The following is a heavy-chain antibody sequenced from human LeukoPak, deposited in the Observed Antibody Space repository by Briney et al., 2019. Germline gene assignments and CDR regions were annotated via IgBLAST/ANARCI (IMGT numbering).Heavy chain of an antibody. D-gene: IGHD2-8*01. J-gene: IGHJ4*02. V-gene: IGHV3-21*06. CDR1: GFIFSTYS. Sequence: GGCLRLSCATSGFIFSTYSLNWVRQAPGKGLEWVSSITGSSNFIYYADSVKGRFTISRDNAKNSLFLQMNSLRAEDTAMYYCARDLGYCTNGVCHTRFDYWGQGTLVAVSS. CDR3: ARDLGYCTNGVCHTRFDY. CDR2: ITGSSNFI.